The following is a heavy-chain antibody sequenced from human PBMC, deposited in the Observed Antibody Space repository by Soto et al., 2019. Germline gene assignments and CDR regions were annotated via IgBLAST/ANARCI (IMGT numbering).Heavy chain of an antibody. CDR3: ARLYSGYYYYYGMDV. V-gene: IGHV5-51*01. D-gene: IGHD5-12*01. Sequence: PRESLKISCKGSGYSFTSYWIGWVRQMPGKGLEWMGIIYPGDSDTRYSPSFQGQVTISADKSISTAYLQWSSLKASDTAMYYCARLYSGYYYYYGMDVWGQGTTVTVSS. J-gene: IGHJ6*02. CDR2: IYPGDSDT. CDR1: GYSFTSYW.